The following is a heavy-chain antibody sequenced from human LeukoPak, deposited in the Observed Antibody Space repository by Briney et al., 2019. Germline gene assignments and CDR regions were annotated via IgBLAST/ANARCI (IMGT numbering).Heavy chain of an antibody. Sequence: GGSLRLSCAASGFTFSIYWMHCVRHAPGKGLVWVSRINSVGSSTSYADSVKGRFTISRDNDKNTLYLQMNSLRAEDTAVYYCARAVIFGSGISVHWFDPWGQGTLVTVSS. D-gene: IGHD3-10*01. J-gene: IGHJ5*02. V-gene: IGHV3-74*01. CDR2: INSVGSST. CDR1: GFTFSIYW. CDR3: ARAVIFGSGISVHWFDP.